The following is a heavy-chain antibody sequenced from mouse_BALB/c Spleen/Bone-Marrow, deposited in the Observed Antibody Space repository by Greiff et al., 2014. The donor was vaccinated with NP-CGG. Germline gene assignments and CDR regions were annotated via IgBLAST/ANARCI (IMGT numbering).Heavy chain of an antibody. CDR2: IYPSASYT. J-gene: IGHJ2*01. CDR1: GYTFTSYW. D-gene: IGHD1-1*01. V-gene: IGHV1-69*02. Sequence: QVQLKESGAELVRPGASVKLSCKASGYTFTSYWINWVKQRPGQGLEWIGNIYPSASYTNYNQKFKDKATLTVDKSSSTAYMQLSSPTSEDSAVYYCTRGDDYYGGAPSWRLRTTHPVTS. CDR3: TRGDDYYGGAPS.